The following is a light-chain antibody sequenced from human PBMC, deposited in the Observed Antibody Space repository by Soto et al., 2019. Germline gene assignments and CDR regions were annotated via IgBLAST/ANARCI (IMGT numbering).Light chain of an antibody. CDR1: QSISSW. J-gene: IGKJ1*01. CDR3: QQANSFPWT. Sequence: DIHMTPSPSTLSASVGDRVTITCRASQSISSWLAWYQQKPGKVPKLLIYAASSLQSGVPSRFSGSGSGTDFTLTISSLQPEDFATYCCQQANSFPWTFGQGTKVDI. V-gene: IGKV1-12*01. CDR2: AAS.